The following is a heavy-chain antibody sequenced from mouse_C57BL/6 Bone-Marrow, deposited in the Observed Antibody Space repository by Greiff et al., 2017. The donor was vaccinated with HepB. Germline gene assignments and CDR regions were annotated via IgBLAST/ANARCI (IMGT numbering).Heavy chain of an antibody. J-gene: IGHJ1*03. CDR3: ARHYWDWYFDV. V-gene: IGHV5-9*01. CDR1: GFTFSSYT. CDR2: ISGGGGNT. Sequence: EVKLMESGGGLVKPGGSLKLSCAASGFTFSSYTMSWVRQTPEKRLEWVATISGGGGNTYYPDSVKGRFTISRDNAKNTLYLQMSSLRSEDTALYYCARHYWDWYFDVWGTGTTVTVSS. D-gene: IGHD4-1*01.